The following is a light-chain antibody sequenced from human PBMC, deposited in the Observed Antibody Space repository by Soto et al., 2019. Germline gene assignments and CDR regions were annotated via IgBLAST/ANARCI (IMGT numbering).Light chain of an antibody. CDR2: EVS. V-gene: IGLV2-14*01. CDR3: SSYTSSSTLYV. J-gene: IGLJ1*01. Sequence: QSALTQPASVSGSPGQSITISCTGTSRDVGGYNYVSWYQQHPGKAPKLMIYEVSNRPSWVSNRFSGSKSGNTASLTISGLQAEDEADYYCSSYTSSSTLYVFGTGTKLTVL. CDR1: SRDVGGYNY.